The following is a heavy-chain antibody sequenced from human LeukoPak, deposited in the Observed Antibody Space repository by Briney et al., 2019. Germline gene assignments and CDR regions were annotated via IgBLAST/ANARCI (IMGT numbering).Heavy chain of an antibody. D-gene: IGHD4-17*01. Sequence: SETLSLTCTVSGGSISSSSYYWGWIRQPPGKGLEWIGSIYYSGSTYYNPSLKSRVTISVDTSKNQFSLKLSSVAAADTAVYYCARPKDDYGDYHNWFDPWGQGTLVTVPS. V-gene: IGHV4-39*01. J-gene: IGHJ5*02. CDR3: ARPKDDYGDYHNWFDP. CDR2: IYYSGST. CDR1: GGSISSSSYY.